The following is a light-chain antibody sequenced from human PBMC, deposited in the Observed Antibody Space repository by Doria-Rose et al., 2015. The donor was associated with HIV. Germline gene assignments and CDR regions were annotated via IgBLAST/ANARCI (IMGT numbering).Light chain of an antibody. J-gene: IGKJ5*01. Sequence: TQSPGTLSLSPGERATHSCRASQRVKSSYLAWYQQEPGQAPRLLIYDASTRATGIPDRFSGSGSGTDFTLTISRLEPEDVAVYYCQQYGTSRGTFGQGTRLEIK. CDR2: DAS. CDR3: QQYGTSRGT. CDR1: QRVKSSY. V-gene: IGKV3-20*01.